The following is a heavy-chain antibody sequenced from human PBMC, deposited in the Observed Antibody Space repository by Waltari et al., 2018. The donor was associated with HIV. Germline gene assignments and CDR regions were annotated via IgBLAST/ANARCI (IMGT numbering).Heavy chain of an antibody. CDR2: IRYDGSNK. J-gene: IGHJ4*02. V-gene: IGHV3-30*02. CDR1: GFTFSSYG. CDR3: AKGGIAGEYFDY. D-gene: IGHD6-13*01. Sequence: QVQLVESGGGVVQPGGSLRLSCAASGFTFSSYGMHWVRQAPGKGLEWVAFIRYDGSNKYYADSVKGRFTISRDNSKNTLYLQMNSLRAEDTAVYYCAKGGIAGEYFDYWGQGTLVTVSS.